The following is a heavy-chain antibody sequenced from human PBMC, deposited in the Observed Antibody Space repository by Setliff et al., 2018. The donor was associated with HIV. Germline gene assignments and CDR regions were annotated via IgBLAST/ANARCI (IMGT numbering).Heavy chain of an antibody. J-gene: IGHJ5*02. V-gene: IGHV3-23*01. D-gene: IGHD2-15*01. CDR1: GFIFRSFG. Sequence: GGSLRLSCAASGFIFRSFGMHWVRQTPGKGLEWVSAISGSGGSTYYADSVKGRFTISRDNSKNTLYLQMNRLRAEDTAVYYCAKDRERGYCSGGSCYSGWCDPWGQGTLVTVSS. CDR2: ISGSGGST. CDR3: AKDRERGYCSGGSCYSGWCDP.